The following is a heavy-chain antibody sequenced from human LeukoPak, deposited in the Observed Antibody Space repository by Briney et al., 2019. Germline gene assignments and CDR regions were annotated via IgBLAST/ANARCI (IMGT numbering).Heavy chain of an antibody. Sequence: QSGGSLRLSCVASGFTFSSYAMSCVRQAPGKGLEWVSSISGSGGTTYYADSVKGRFTISRDNSKNSLYLQMNSLRTEDTALYYCAKDWVGQPDYWGQGTLVTVSS. V-gene: IGHV3-23*01. CDR3: AKDWVGQPDY. D-gene: IGHD1-14*01. CDR1: GFTFSSYA. CDR2: ISGSGGTT. J-gene: IGHJ4*02.